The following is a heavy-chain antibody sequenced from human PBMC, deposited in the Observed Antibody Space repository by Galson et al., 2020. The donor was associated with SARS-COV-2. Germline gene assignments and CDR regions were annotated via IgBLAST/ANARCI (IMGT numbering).Heavy chain of an antibody. D-gene: IGHD6-19*01. J-gene: IGHJ5*02. CDR2: IYWDDDK. Sequence: SGPTLVKPTQTLTLTCTSSGFSLSTSGVGVGWIRQPPGKALEWLALIYWDDDKRYSPSLKSRLTITKDTSKNQVVLTMTNMDPVDTATYYCARQYSSGWYGDWFDPWGQGTLVTVSS. V-gene: IGHV2-5*02. CDR1: GFSLSTSGVG. CDR3: ARQYSSGWYGDWFDP.